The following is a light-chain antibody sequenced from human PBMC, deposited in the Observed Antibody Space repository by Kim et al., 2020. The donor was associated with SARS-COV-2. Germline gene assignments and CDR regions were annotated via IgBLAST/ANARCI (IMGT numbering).Light chain of an antibody. CDR2: DVT. J-gene: IGLJ1*01. CDR1: SSDIDDYDF. Sequence: QSVLTQPASVSGSPGQSITISCTGTSSDIDDYDFVSWYQQHPNKAPKLIIYDVTKRPSGVSNRFSGSKSGNTTSLTISGLQAEDEADYYCISYSKTTVYVFAPGTKVTVL. V-gene: IGLV2-14*03. CDR3: ISYSKTTVYV.